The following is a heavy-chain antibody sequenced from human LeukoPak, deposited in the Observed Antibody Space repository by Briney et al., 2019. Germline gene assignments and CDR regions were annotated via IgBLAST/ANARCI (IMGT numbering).Heavy chain of an antibody. J-gene: IGHJ4*02. CDR1: GFNIYA. D-gene: IGHD1-26*01. CDR2: ISYDGTKI. CDR3: ARDIRGGTNEEGQS. V-gene: IGHV3-30*04. Sequence: GGSLRLSCVASGFNIYAMYWVRQAPGKELEWLAAISYDGTKIYYADSVKGRFTISRDNSKNTMYLQMNRLRVEDTAVYFCARDIRGGTNEEGQSWGQGILVTVSS.